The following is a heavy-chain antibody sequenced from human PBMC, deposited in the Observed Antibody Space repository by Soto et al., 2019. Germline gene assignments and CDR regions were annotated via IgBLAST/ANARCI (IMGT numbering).Heavy chain of an antibody. J-gene: IGHJ4*02. CDR2: IYYSGST. CDR1: GGSISGYY. Sequence: SETLSLTCTVSGGSISGYYWSWIRQPPGKGLEWIGYIYYSGSTNYNPSLKSRVTISVDTSKNQFSLKLSSVTAADTAVYYCARQSSSSGWKLDYWGQGTLVTVSS. D-gene: IGHD6-19*01. V-gene: IGHV4-59*08. CDR3: ARQSSSSGWKLDY.